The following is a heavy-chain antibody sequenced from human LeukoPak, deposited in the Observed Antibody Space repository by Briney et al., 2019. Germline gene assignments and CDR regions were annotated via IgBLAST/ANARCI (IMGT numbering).Heavy chain of an antibody. D-gene: IGHD2-15*01. CDR1: GGPISSSSYY. CDR3: ARQRRYCSGGSCYRDFDY. V-gene: IGHV4-39*01. CDR2: IYYSGSP. Sequence: PSETLSLTCTVSGGPISSSSYYWRWIRQPPGGGLEWIACIYYSGSPHYNPSLKSRLPISVDTSRNQFSLKLSSVTAADTAVYYCARQRRYCSGGSCYRDFDYWGQGILVTVSS. J-gene: IGHJ4*02.